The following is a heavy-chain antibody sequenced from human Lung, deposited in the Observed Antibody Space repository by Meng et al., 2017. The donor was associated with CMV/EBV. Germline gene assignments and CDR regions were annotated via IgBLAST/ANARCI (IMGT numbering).Heavy chain of an antibody. CDR1: GFTFSGYE. CDR3: ATYNGYSLFFDY. Sequence: GESXKISXATSGFTFSGYEMNWVRQAPGKGLEWVSYISTRGTTIYYADSVKGRFTISRDNAKGSLFLQMNNLRAEDTAIYYCATYNGYSLFFDYWGQGALVTVSS. J-gene: IGHJ4*02. V-gene: IGHV3-48*03. D-gene: IGHD5-18*01. CDR2: ISTRGTTI.